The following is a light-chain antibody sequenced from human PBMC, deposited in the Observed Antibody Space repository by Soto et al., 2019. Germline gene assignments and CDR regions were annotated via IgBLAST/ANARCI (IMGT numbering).Light chain of an antibody. CDR3: QQYGSSGP. CDR1: QSVSNNY. CDR2: GAS. Sequence: VVKLSPCTLSLSQGERATLSCRASQSVSNNYLAWYQQKPGQAPRLLIYGASNRATGIPDRFSGSGSGTDFTLTISRLEPEDFAVYYCQQYGSSGPFGQGTNVDIK. V-gene: IGKV3-20*01. J-gene: IGKJ1*01.